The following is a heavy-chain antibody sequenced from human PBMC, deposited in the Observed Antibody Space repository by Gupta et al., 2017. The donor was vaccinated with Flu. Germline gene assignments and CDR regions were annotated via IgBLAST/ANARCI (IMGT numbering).Heavy chain of an antibody. Sequence: APGQGLEWMGRINPGSGATDYAQKVQGRVTMTRDTASSTAYMELTSLRSDDTALYYCAQEGDCSRTTCYTADYFFNYRDGWGRGTTVIVSS. V-gene: IGHV1-2*06. CDR2: INPGSGAT. CDR3: AQEGDCSRTTCYTADYFFNYRDG. D-gene: IGHD2-2*02. J-gene: IGHJ6*04.